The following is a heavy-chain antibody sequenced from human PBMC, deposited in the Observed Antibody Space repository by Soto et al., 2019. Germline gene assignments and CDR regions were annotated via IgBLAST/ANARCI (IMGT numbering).Heavy chain of an antibody. CDR3: ARGGIVATRLYYYYGMDV. Sequence: GSLRLSCAASGFTFSSYWMHWVRQAPGKGLVWVSRINSDGSSTSYADSVKGRFTISRDNAKNTLYLQMNSLRAEDTAVYYCARGGIVATRLYYYYGMDVWGQGT. CDR1: GFTFSSYW. D-gene: IGHD5-12*01. J-gene: IGHJ6*02. CDR2: INSDGSST. V-gene: IGHV3-74*01.